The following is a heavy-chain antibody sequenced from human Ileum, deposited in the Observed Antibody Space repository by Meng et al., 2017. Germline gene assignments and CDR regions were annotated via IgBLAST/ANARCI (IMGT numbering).Heavy chain of an antibody. J-gene: IGHJ4*02. D-gene: IGHD6-13*01. CDR3: TRLYSAG. Sequence: EVQLVESGGGLVQPGGSLRLSCIASGFTFSSYWMHWVRQTPGKGLVWVSHIKPDGSSTTYADSVKGRFTISRDNAKNTVYLQMNSLRVEDTAVYYCTRLYSAGWGQGTLVTVSS. CDR2: IKPDGSST. V-gene: IGHV3-74*01. CDR1: GFTFSSYW.